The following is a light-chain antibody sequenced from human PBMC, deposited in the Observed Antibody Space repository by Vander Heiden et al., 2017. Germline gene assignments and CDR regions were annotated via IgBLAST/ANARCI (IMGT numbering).Light chain of an antibody. J-gene: IGLJ2*01. CDR3: QSYDSSLSGYVV. Sequence: QSVLTPPPSVSGAPGQRVTISCTGCRSNIGAGYDVHWYQQRPGTAPKLLIYGNSNRPSGVPDRFAGSKSGTSASLAITGLQAEDEADYYCQSYDSSLSGYVVFGGGTKLTVL. CDR1: RSNIGAGYD. CDR2: GNS. V-gene: IGLV1-40*01.